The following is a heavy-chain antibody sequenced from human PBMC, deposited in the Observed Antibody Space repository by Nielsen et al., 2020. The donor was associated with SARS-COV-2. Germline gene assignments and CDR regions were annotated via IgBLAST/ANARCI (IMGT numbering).Heavy chain of an antibody. CDR2: LNPDGSDK. Sequence: GESLKISSAASGFTFSNYWMTWIRQAPGKGLEWVAHLNPDGSDKYYVDSVKGRFTISRDNAKRYLYVQMNSLRAEDTAVYYCVCEALNYWGQGALVTVPS. CDR1: GFTFSNYW. V-gene: IGHV3-7*01. CDR3: VCEALNY. D-gene: IGHD5-24*01. J-gene: IGHJ4*02.